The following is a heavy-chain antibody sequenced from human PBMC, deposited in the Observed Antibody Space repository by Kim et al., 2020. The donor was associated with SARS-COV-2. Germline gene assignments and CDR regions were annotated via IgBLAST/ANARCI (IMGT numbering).Heavy chain of an antibody. CDR2: IIPILGIA. D-gene: IGHD2-2*01. CDR3: ARVPGTSPVYYYMDV. Sequence: SVKVSCKASGGTFSSYAISWVRQAPGQGLEWMGRIIPILGIANYAQKFQGRVTITADKSTSTAYMELSSLRSEDTAVYYCARVPGTSPVYYYMDVWGKGTTVTVSS. J-gene: IGHJ6*03. V-gene: IGHV1-69*04. CDR1: GGTFSSYA.